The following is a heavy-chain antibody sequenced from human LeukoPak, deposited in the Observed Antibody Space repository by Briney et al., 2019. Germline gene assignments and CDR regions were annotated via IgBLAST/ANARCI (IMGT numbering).Heavy chain of an antibody. J-gene: IGHJ3*02. D-gene: IGHD3-22*01. V-gene: IGHV4-59*01. Sequence: SETLSLTCTVSGGSISSYYWSWIRQPPGKGLEGIGYIYYSGSTNYNPSLKSRVTISVDTSKNQFSLNLSSVTAADTAVYYCARAVSYYDSSGYPTFGSFDIWGQGTMVTVSS. CDR2: IYYSGST. CDR3: ARAVSYYDSSGYPTFGSFDI. CDR1: GGSISSYY.